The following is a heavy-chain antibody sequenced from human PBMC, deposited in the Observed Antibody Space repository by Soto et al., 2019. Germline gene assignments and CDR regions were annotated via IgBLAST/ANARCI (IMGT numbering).Heavy chain of an antibody. CDR2: INHSGST. D-gene: IGHD3-10*01. CDR3: ARGGAYYGSGSYYYRAGYYYYYMDV. Sequence: SETLSLTCAVYGGSFSGYYWSWIRQPPGKGLKWIGEINHSGSTNYNPSLKSRVTISVDTSKNQFSLKLSSVAAADTAVYYCARGGAYYGSGSYYYRAGYYYYYMDVWGQGTTVTVSS. CDR1: GGSFSGYY. J-gene: IGHJ6*03. V-gene: IGHV4-34*01.